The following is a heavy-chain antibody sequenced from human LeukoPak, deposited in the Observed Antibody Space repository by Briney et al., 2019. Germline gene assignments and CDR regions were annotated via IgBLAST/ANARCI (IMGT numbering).Heavy chain of an antibody. V-gene: IGHV4-39*01. D-gene: IGHD2-21*01. J-gene: IGHJ4*02. CDR1: GGSISSSSYN. Sequence: ASETLSLTCSVSGGSISSSSYNWDWIRQPPGKGLEWIGSIYYSGSTYYNPSLKSRVTISVDTSKNQFSLKLSSVTAADTAVYYCASPRSSIMWDFDYWGQGTLVTVSS. CDR3: ASPRSSIMWDFDY. CDR2: IYYSGST.